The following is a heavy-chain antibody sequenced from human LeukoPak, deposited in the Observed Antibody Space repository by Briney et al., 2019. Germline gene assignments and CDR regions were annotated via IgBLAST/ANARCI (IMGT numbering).Heavy chain of an antibody. D-gene: IGHD2-2*01. CDR1: GFTFSSYG. V-gene: IGHV3-30*03. J-gene: IGHJ4*02. CDR3: ATAGKYRFDY. Sequence: GGSLRLSCAASGFTFSSYGMHWVRQAPGKGLEWVAVISYDGSNKYYADSVKGRFTISRDNARNTLYLQMNSLRVEDTAVYFCATAGKYRFDYWGQGTLVTVSS. CDR2: ISYDGSNK.